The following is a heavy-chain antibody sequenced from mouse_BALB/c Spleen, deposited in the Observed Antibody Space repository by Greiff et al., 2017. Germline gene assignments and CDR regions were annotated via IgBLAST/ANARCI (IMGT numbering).Heavy chain of an antibody. J-gene: IGHJ1*01. V-gene: IGHV1S34*01. CDR2: ISCYNGAT. CDR1: GYSFTGYY. D-gene: IGHD2-1*01. CDR3: ARSTGNYAWYFDV. Sequence: LVKTGASVKISCKASGYSFTGYYMHWVKQSHGKSLEWIGYISCYNGATSYNQKFKGKATFTVDTSSSTAYMRFNSLTSEDSAVYYCARSTGNYAWYFDVWGAGTTVTVSS.